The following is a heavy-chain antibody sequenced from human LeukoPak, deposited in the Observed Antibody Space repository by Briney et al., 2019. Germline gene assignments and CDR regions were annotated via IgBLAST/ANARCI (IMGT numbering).Heavy chain of an antibody. V-gene: IGHV4-34*01. Sequence: SETLSLTCTVAGGSISSYYWSWLRQPPGKGLEWSWEINHSGSTNYNPSLKSRVTITVDTSKNHVSLKLSSVTAAETAVYYCARAPLSSSWNYYYGMDVWGQGTTVTVSS. CDR2: INHSGST. CDR1: GGSISSYY. D-gene: IGHD6-13*01. J-gene: IGHJ6*02. CDR3: ARAPLSSSWNYYYGMDV.